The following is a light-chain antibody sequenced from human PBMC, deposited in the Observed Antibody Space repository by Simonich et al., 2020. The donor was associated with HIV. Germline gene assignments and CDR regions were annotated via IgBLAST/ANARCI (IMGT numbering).Light chain of an antibody. CDR2: WAS. CDR3: QQYYSKT. J-gene: IGKJ2*01. CDR1: QSVLYSSNNKNY. Sequence: DIVMTQSPDSLAVSLGERATINCKSSQSVLYSSNNKNYLACYQQKPGQPPNLLIYWASTREAGVPDRFSGSGSGTDFTLTISSLQAEDVAVCYCQQYYSKTFGQGTKLEIK. V-gene: IGKV4-1*01.